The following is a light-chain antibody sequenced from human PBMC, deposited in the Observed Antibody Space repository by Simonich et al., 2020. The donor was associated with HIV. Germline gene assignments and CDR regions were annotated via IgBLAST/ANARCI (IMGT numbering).Light chain of an antibody. CDR3: QQRSNWPLT. CDR1: QSISSY. CDR2: DAS. Sequence: EIVLTQSPATLSLSPGERATLSCTASQSISSYLAWYQQKPGQAPRILIYDASNRATGIPARFSGSGSGTDFTLTISSLEPEDFVVYYCQQRSNWPLTFGGGTKVEIK. V-gene: IGKV3-11*01. J-gene: IGKJ4*01.